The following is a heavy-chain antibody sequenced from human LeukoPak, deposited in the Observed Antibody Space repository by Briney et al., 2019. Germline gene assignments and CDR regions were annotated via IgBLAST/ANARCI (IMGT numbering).Heavy chain of an antibody. D-gene: IGHD6-13*01. J-gene: IGHJ6*02. CDR2: IYYSGST. CDR3: ARRVAAAGHYYYGMDV. V-gene: IGHV4-39*06. Sequence: SETLSLTCTVSGGSISSSSYYWGWIRQPPGKGLEWIGSIYYSGSTYYNPSLKSRVTISVDTSKNQFPLKLSSVTAADTAVYYCARRVAAAGHYYYGMDVWGQGTTVTVSS. CDR1: GGSISSSSYY.